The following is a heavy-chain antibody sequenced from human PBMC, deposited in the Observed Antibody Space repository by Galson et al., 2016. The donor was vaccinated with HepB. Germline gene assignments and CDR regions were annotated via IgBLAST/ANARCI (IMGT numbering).Heavy chain of an antibody. CDR1: GFTFSNAW. Sequence: SLRLSCAASGFTFSNAWMRWVRQAPGKGLEWVGRIKSKTDGGTTDYAAPVKGRFSISRDDSKNTQYLQMNSLKAEDTAVYYCRYGMDVWGQGTPVTVSS. CDR2: IKSKTDGGTT. CDR3: RYGMDV. V-gene: IGHV3-15*01. J-gene: IGHJ6*02.